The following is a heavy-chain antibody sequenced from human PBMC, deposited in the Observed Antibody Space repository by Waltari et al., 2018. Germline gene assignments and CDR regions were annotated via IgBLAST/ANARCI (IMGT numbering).Heavy chain of an antibody. Sequence: VSNNYMGWVRQAPGKGLEWVSVIYSGGDTYDADAVRGRFTISRDTSQNTVYLQMHSLRVDDTALYYCAKWTGGSLGAFDNWGQGTMVTVSS. J-gene: IGHJ3*02. CDR2: IYSGGDT. CDR3: AKWTGGSLGAFDN. D-gene: IGHD7-27*01. CDR1: VSNNY. V-gene: IGHV3-53*01.